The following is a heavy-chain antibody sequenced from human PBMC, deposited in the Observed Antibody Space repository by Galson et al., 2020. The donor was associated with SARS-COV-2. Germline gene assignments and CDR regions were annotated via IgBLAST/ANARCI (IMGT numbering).Heavy chain of an antibody. CDR1: GGSISSAHYY. CDR3: ARVTEAANAFDV. J-gene: IGHJ3*01. Sequence: SETLSLTCSVSGGSISSAHYYWSWIRQHPGKGLEWIGYIYYRGSTYYNPSLKSRLTISVDTSQNQFSLKLSPVTAADTAVYYCARVTEAANAFDVWGQGTMVTVSS. D-gene: IGHD6-13*01. CDR2: IYYRGST. V-gene: IGHV4-31*03.